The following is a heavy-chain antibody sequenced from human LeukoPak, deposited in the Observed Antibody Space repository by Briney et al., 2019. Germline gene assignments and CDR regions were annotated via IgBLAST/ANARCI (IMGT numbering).Heavy chain of an antibody. CDR2: INQDGTEK. CDR1: GFTFSSYW. D-gene: IGHD3-22*01. J-gene: IGHJ5*02. V-gene: IGHV3-7*04. Sequence: GGSLRLSCAASGFTFSSYWMNWVRQAPGKGLEWVANINQDGTEKYYVDSVRGRFTISGDNAKNSLYLQMNSLRAEDTAVYYCARGGFRFFAHWGQGTLVTVSS. CDR3: ARGGFRFFAH.